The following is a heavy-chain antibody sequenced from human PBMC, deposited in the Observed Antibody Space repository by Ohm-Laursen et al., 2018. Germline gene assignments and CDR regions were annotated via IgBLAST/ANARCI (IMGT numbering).Heavy chain of an antibody. V-gene: IGHV3-7*01. CDR3: ASLPMGGNRAFDY. Sequence: GSLRLSCAASGFTFSSYWMSWVRQAPGKGLEWVANIKQDGSEKYYVDSVKGRFTISRDNAKNSLYLQMHGLRAEDTAVYYRASLPMGGNRAFDYWGQGTLVTVSS. D-gene: IGHD4-23*01. CDR1: GFTFSSYW. CDR2: IKQDGSEK. J-gene: IGHJ4*02.